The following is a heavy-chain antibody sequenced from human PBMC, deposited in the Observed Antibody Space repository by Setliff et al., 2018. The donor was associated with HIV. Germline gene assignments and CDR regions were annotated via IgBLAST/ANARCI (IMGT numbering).Heavy chain of an antibody. CDR1: GGSISSGIYY. Sequence: SETLSLTCTVSGGSISSGIYYWIWIRQPAGKGLEWIGHVYTTGGTNYNPSLESRLTISVDTSRNQFSLRLSSVTAADTAVYYCARDQSDWFYWGQGTLVTVSS. CDR3: ARDQSDWFY. J-gene: IGHJ4*02. D-gene: IGHD3-3*01. V-gene: IGHV4-61*09. CDR2: VYTTGGT.